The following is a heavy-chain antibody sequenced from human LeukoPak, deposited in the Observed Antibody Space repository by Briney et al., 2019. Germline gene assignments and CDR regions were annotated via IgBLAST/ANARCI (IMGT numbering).Heavy chain of an antibody. V-gene: IGHV3-7*01. CDR1: GFTFSNYW. D-gene: IGHD6-25*01. CDR2: IRQDGSDK. J-gene: IGHJ4*02. Sequence: GGSLRLSCAASGFTFSNYWMSWVRQAPGKGLEWVANIRQDGSDKYYMESVKGRFTISRDNANSSLYLQMNSLRAEDTAVYYCARDLFLSGIPAAAVFDYWGQGTLVTVSS. CDR3: ARDLFLSGIPAAAVFDY.